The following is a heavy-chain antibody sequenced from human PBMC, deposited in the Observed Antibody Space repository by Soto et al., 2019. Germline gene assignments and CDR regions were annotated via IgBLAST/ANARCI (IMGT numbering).Heavy chain of an antibody. CDR1: GFTFSSSW. CDR2: ISSDGRST. J-gene: IGHJ4*02. V-gene: IGHV3-74*01. Sequence: GGSLRLSCAASGFTFSSSWMYWVRQGPGKGLVWVSRISSDGRSTSYADSVKGRFTISRDNAKNTLYLQMNSLRAEDTAVYYCISVGPSFDYWGQGTLVTSPQ. CDR3: ISVGPSFDY. D-gene: IGHD1-26*01.